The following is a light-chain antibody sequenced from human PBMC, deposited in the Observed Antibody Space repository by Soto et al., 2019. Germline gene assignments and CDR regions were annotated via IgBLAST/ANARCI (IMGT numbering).Light chain of an antibody. J-gene: IGKJ1*01. Sequence: AIRMTQSPSSFSASTGDRVTITCRASQGISSYLAWYQQKPGKAPKLLIYAASTLQSGVPSRFSGSGSRTDFTLTISCLQSEDFATYYFQQYYSYLGTFGQGTKVEIK. CDR1: QGISSY. CDR2: AAS. CDR3: QQYYSYLGT. V-gene: IGKV1-8*01.